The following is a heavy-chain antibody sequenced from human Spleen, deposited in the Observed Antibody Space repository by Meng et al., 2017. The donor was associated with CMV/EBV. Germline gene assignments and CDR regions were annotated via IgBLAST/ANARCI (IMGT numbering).Heavy chain of an antibody. D-gene: IGHD2-2*01. CDR2: ISSSSSYI. Sequence: GGSLRLSCAASGFTFSSYNMNWVRQAPGKGLEWVSSISSSSSYIYYADSVKGRFTISRDNAKNSLYLQMNSLRAEDTAVYYCARWGPYCSSTSCLSSARYGMDVWGQGTTVTVSS. CDR1: GFTFSSYN. J-gene: IGHJ6*02. V-gene: IGHV3-21*01. CDR3: ARWGPYCSSTSCLSSARYGMDV.